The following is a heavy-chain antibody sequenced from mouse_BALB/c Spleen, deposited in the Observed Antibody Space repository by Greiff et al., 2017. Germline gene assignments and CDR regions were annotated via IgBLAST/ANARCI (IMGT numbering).Heavy chain of an antibody. CDR1: GYTFSSYW. Sequence: VQLVESGAELMKPGASVKISCKATGYTFSSYWIEWVKQRPGHGLEWIGEILPGSGSTNYNEKFKGKATFTADTSSNTAYMQLSSLTSEDSAVYYCARQGYGSKAWFAYWGQGTLVTVSA. CDR2: ILPGSGST. CDR3: ARQGYGSKAWFAY. D-gene: IGHD1-1*01. J-gene: IGHJ3*01. V-gene: IGHV1-9*01.